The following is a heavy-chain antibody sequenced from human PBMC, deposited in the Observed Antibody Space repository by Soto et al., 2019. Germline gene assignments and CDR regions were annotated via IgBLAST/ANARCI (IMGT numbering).Heavy chain of an antibody. CDR2: ISAYNGNT. CDR1: GYTFTSYG. J-gene: IGHJ4*02. D-gene: IGHD3-10*01. CDR3: ARAWQYYYDSYYFDY. V-gene: IGHV1-18*04. Sequence: APVKVSCKASGYTFTSYGISWVRQAPGQGLEWMGWISAYNGNTNYAQKLQGRVTMTTDTSTSTAYMELRSLRSDDTAVYYCARAWQYYYDSYYFDYWGQGTLVTVSS.